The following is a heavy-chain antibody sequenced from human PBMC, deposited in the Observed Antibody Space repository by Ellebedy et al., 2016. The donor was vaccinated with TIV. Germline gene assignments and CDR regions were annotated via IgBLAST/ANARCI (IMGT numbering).Heavy chain of an antibody. V-gene: IGHV3-7*03. D-gene: IGHD3-16*01. Sequence: GESLKISCTASGFTFTRYAMASVRQAPGKGQEWVSHIKSDGSAPLYAHSVLGRFTISRDNTRNSLSLQMTSLRAEDTAVYYCARHAYGGVFFDYWGQGTPVTVSS. CDR3: ARHAYGGVFFDY. CDR2: IKSDGSAP. J-gene: IGHJ4*02. CDR1: GFTFTRYA.